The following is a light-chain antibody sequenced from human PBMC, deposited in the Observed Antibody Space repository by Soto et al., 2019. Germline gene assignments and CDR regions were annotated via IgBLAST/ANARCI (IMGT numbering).Light chain of an antibody. Sequence: EIVMTQSPATLSVSPGERATLSCRASQSVSSNLAWYQQKPGQAPRLLIYGASTRATGIPCRFSGSGSGTEFTLTISSLQSEDFAVYYCQQYNNSPPFTFVGGTKVEIK. CDR3: QQYNNSPPFT. V-gene: IGKV3D-15*01. J-gene: IGKJ4*01. CDR1: QSVSSN. CDR2: GAS.